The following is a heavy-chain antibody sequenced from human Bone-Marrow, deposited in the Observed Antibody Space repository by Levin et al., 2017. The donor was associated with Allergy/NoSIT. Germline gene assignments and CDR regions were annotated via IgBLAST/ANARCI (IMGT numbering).Heavy chain of an antibody. CDR3: ARPHCSRSSCHGNDAFDI. D-gene: IGHD2-2*01. CDR1: GFIFSSYA. V-gene: IGHV3-30-3*01. CDR2: TAYDGISK. J-gene: IGHJ3*02. Sequence: QAGGSLRLSCEASGFIFSSYAMHWVRQVPGKGLEWVAVTAYDGISKFYADSVKGRFSISRDNSKNTLYLQMNSLRAEDTAIYHCARPHCSRSSCHGNDAFDIWGQGTMVAVSS.